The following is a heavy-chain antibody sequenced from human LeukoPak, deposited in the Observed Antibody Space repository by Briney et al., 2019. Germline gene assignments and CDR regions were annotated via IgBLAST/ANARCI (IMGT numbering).Heavy chain of an antibody. CDR1: GFTFRNYG. CDR3: ARVEGRFYGSGSYRGFDY. V-gene: IGHV3-33*01. D-gene: IGHD3-10*01. CDR2: IWYDGSSE. Sequence: GGSLRLSCEASGFTFRNYGMYWVRQAPGKGLEWVAVIWYDGSSENYADSVKGRFTISRDNSKNTLYLQMNSLRVEDTAVYYFARVEGRFYGSGSYRGFDYWGQGTLVTVSS. J-gene: IGHJ4*02.